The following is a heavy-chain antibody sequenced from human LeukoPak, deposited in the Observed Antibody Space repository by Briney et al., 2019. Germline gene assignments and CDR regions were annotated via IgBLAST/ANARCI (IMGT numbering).Heavy chain of an antibody. CDR2: INHSGST. CDR3: ARTAARRGYYYYYYMDV. D-gene: IGHD6-6*01. Sequence: PSETLSLTCAVYGESFSGYYWNWIRQPPGKGLEWIGEINHSGSTSYNPSLKSRVTISEDPSKNQFSLNLNSVTAADTAIDYCARTAARRGYYYYYYMDVWGKGTTVTVSS. CDR1: GESFSGYY. J-gene: IGHJ6*03. V-gene: IGHV4-34*01.